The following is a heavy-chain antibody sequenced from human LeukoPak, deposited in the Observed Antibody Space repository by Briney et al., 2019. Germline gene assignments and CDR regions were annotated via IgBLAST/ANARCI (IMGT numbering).Heavy chain of an antibody. CDR2: IYYSGTT. J-gene: IGHJ5*02. CDR1: GGSISSYY. V-gene: IGHV4-59*08. D-gene: IGHD2-8*01. CDR3: ARHSQSNGPWDP. Sequence: SETLSLTCTVSGGSISSYYWSWIRQPPGKGLEWIGYIYYSGTTNYNPSLKSRVTISVDTSKNQFSLKLSSVTAADTAVYYCARHSQSNGPWDPWGQGTLVTVSS.